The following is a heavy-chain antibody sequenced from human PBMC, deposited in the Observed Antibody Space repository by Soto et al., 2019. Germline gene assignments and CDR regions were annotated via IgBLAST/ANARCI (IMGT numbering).Heavy chain of an antibody. V-gene: IGHV3-23*01. Sequence: GGSPRLSCAAPGLPFNNYAMKWVRQAPGKGLEGVATISATGGSTYYADSVKGRFTISRDNSKNTLYLQMNGLRVEDTAVYYCAKDRLAGNFDYWGQGTQVTVSS. CDR3: AKDRLAGNFDY. J-gene: IGHJ4*02. CDR1: GLPFNNYA. CDR2: ISATGGST.